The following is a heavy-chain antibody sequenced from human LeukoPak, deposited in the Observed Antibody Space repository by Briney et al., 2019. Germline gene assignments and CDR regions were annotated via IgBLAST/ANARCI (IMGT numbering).Heavy chain of an antibody. J-gene: IGHJ4*02. D-gene: IGHD3-10*01. V-gene: IGHV3-23*01. CDR1: GFTFSSYA. CDR3: AKGLLWFGELSPVGY. CDR2: ISGSGGST. Sequence: PGGSLRLSCAASGFTFSSYAMSWVRQAPGKGLEWVSAISGSGGSTYYADSVKGRFTISRDNSKNTLYLQMNSLRAEDTAAYYCAKGLLWFGELSPVGYWGQGTLVTVSS.